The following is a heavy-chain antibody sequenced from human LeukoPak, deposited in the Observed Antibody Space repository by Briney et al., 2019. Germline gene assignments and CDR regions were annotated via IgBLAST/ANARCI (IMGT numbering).Heavy chain of an antibody. V-gene: IGHV4-39*01. CDR2: IYYSTST. J-gene: IGHJ6*02. CDR3: ARHQCSGTRCYNFFFYGMDV. Sequence: PSETLSLTCTVSGGSITSRIDYWGWVRQPPGKGLEWIATIYYSTSTQYNPSLKSRVTMSVDTSKNQFSLKLSSMTAADTAVYYCARHQCSGTRCYNFFFYGMDVWGQGTTVTVSS. CDR1: GGSITSRIDY. D-gene: IGHD2-2*02.